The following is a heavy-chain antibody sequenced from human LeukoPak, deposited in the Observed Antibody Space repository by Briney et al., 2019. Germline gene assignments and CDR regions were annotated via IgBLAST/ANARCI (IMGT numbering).Heavy chain of an antibody. D-gene: IGHD3-22*01. CDR3: ARVGAHYYDSSGYYALDY. CDR2: IYTGGST. CDR1: GGSISSGSSF. Sequence: PSQTLSLTCTVSGGSISSGSSFWTWIRQPAGKGLEWIGRIYTGGSTNYNPSLKSRVTISVDTSKNQFSLKLSSVTAADTAVYYCARVGAHYYDSSGYYALDYWGQGTLVTVSS. J-gene: IGHJ4*02. V-gene: IGHV4-61*02.